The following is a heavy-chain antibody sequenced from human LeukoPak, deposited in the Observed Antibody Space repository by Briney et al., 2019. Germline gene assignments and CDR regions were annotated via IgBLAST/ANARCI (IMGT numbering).Heavy chain of an antibody. CDR3: AKWGDFDILTGYYVSDF. CDR2: VTGRGSRT. CDR1: GFTFSNYA. V-gene: IGHV3-23*01. J-gene: IGHJ4*02. D-gene: IGHD3-9*01. Sequence: GGSLRLSCVASGFTFSNYAMSWVRQAPGKRLEWVSAVTGRGSRTYYADSVKGRFTISRDNSRNTLFLQMNSRRAEDTAIYYCAKWGDFDILTGYYVSDFWGQGTLVTVSS.